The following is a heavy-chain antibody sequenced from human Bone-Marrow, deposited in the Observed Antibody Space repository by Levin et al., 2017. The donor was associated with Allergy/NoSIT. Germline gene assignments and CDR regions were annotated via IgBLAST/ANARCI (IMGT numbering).Heavy chain of an antibody. Sequence: GGSLRLSCTVSGFTFENYWMHWVRQAPGKGLVWVARVNTDDTSTNYADSVKGRFTISRDNAENTVYLHMSSLRVEDTAVYFCARDPQREVMFGVLISRNWIDSWGQGTLVTVSS. V-gene: IGHV3-74*01. CDR3: ARDPQREVMFGVLISRNWIDS. D-gene: IGHD3-3*01. J-gene: IGHJ5*01. CDR2: VNTDDTST. CDR1: GFTFENYW.